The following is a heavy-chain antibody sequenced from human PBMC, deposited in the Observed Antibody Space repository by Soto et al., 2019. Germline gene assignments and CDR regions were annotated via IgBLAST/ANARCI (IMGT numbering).Heavy chain of an antibody. Sequence: PGGSLRLSCAASGFTFSSYGMHWVRQAPGKGLEWVAVISYDGSNKYYADSVKGRFTISRDNSKNTLYLQMNSLRAEDTAVYYCAKGDYEVAAAGRLGMDVWGQGTTVTVSS. CDR2: ISYDGSNK. CDR1: GFTFSSYG. D-gene: IGHD6-13*01. CDR3: AKGDYEVAAAGRLGMDV. V-gene: IGHV3-30*18. J-gene: IGHJ6*02.